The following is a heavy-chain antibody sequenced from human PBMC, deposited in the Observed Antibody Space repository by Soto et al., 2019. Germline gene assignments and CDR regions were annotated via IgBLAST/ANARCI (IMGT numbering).Heavy chain of an antibody. D-gene: IGHD6-13*01. J-gene: IGHJ4*02. CDR3: AKDFDELVQIPLYYFDY. Sequence: GGSLRLSCAASGFTFSSYGMHWVRQAPGKGLEWVAVISYDGSNKYYADSVKGRFTISRDNSKNTLYLQMNSLRAEDTAVYYCAKDFDELVQIPLYYFDYWGQGTLVTVSS. V-gene: IGHV3-30*18. CDR2: ISYDGSNK. CDR1: GFTFSSYG.